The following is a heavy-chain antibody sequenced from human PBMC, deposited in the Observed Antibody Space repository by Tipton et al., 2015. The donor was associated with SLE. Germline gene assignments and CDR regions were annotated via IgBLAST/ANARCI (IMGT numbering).Heavy chain of an antibody. Sequence: TLSLTCTVSGGSISSSSYYWGWIRQPPGKGLEWIGSIYYSGSTKYNPSLKSRVTISVDTSKNQVFLKLSSVTAADTAVYYCAATPQWLAPHGWFDPWGQGTLVTVSS. V-gene: IGHV4-39*07. CDR2: IYYSGST. CDR3: AATPQWLAPHGWFDP. D-gene: IGHD6-19*01. CDR1: GGSISSSSYY. J-gene: IGHJ5*02.